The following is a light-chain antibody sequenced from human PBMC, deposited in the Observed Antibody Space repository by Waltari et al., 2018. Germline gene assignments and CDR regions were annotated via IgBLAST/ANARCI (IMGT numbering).Light chain of an antibody. CDR3: QQRRNWPLT. CDR2: DAS. Sequence: EIVLTQSPAILSFSPGERATLSCRASQSVGTYLAWYQQRPGQSPRLLISDASYRATGIPARFSGSGSATDFTLTISSLQPEDFAVYYCQQRRNWPLTFGGGTRVQI. J-gene: IGKJ4*01. V-gene: IGKV3-11*01. CDR1: QSVGTY.